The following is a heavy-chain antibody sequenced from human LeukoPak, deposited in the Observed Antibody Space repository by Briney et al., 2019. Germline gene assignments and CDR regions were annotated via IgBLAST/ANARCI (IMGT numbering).Heavy chain of an antibody. CDR2: ISYTADS. CDR1: VDSVTSYD. CDR3: ATSSHSGSYRAH. D-gene: IGHD3-10*01. J-gene: IGHJ4*02. Sequence: SETLSLTCSVSVDSVTSYDLSWIRQPPGKGLEWMGYISYTADSNYHPSLKSRGTISTDTSNNQFSLKLSSVTAPDTAVYYCATSSHSGSYRAHWGQGTLVTVSS. V-gene: IGHV4-59*08.